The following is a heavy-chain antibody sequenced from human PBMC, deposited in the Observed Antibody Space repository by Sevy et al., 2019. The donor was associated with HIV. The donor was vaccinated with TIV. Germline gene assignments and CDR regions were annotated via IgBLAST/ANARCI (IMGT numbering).Heavy chain of an antibody. D-gene: IGHD6-13*01. CDR2: IYHSGST. CDR1: GGSISSGGYS. Sequence: SEILSLTCAVSGGSISSGGYSWSWIRQPPGKGLEWIGYIYHSGSTYYNPSLKSRVTISVDRSKNQFSLKLSSVTAADTAVYYCARGTAAAWYDYWGQGTLVTVSS. V-gene: IGHV4-30-2*01. CDR3: ARGTAAAWYDY. J-gene: IGHJ4*02.